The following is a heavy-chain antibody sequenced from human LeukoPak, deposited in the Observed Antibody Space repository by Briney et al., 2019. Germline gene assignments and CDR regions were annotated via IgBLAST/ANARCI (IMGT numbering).Heavy chain of an antibody. J-gene: IGHJ4*02. Sequence: PGGSLRLSCAASGFTLSSYAMSWVRQGPGKGLEWVSAISVSGNTYHADSVKGRFTISRDSSKNTLYLQMNSLRSEDTAVYYCAGGRTDIVVVPATLRNYYFDYWGQGTLVTVSS. V-gene: IGHV3-23*01. CDR3: AGGRTDIVVVPATLRNYYFDY. CDR2: ISVSGNT. D-gene: IGHD2-2*01. CDR1: GFTLSSYA.